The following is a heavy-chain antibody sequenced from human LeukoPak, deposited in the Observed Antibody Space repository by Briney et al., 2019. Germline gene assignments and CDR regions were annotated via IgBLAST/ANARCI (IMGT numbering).Heavy chain of an antibody. D-gene: IGHD1-26*01. CDR1: GYSLTVGNS. J-gene: IGHJ3*02. V-gene: IGHV4-38-2*01. Sequence: PSETLSLTRAVSGYSLTVGNSWGWIRQPPGKGRGGIGRFYHSGSTYYNPSLKSRVTISVVTSKNQFSLKLSSVTAADTAVYYCARHQCVVGATILDAFDIWGQGTMVTVSS. CDR2: FYHSGST. CDR3: ARHQCVVGATILDAFDI.